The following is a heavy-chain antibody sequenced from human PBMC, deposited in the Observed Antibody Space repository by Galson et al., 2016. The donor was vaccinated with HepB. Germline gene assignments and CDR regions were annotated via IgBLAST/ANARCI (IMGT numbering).Heavy chain of an antibody. V-gene: IGHV4-39*01. J-gene: IGHJ5*02. CDR2: IDHSGSP. D-gene: IGHD1-26*01. Sequence: TLSLTCTVSGDSISISGYYWGWIRQPPGKGLEWIGSIDHSGSPYYNPSLKSRVTISIDTSKNQFSLKVNSVTAADTAVYYCAKSGIQYFWFDPWGQGTLVTVSS. CDR3: AKSGIQYFWFDP. CDR1: GDSISISGYY.